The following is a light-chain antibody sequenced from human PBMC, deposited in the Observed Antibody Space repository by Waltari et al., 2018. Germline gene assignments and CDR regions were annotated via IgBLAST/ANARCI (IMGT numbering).Light chain of an antibody. J-gene: IGLJ3*02. CDR1: SIDVGSYNL. Sequence: QSALTQPASVSGSPGQSITISFTGASIDVGSYNLVSWYQQHPDKAPKLMIYEDNKRPSGVSTRFSGSKSGNTASLTISGLQAEDEADYYCCSYAGSGTTWVFGGGTKLTVL. V-gene: IGLV2-23*01. CDR3: CSYAGSGTTWV. CDR2: EDN.